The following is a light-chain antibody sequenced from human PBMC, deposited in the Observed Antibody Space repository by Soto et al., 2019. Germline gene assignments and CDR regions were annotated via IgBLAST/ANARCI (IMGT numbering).Light chain of an antibody. CDR2: DVT. Sequence: QSALTQPASVSGSPGQSITISCTGTSSDVGGYNRVSWYQQHPGKAPKLMIYDVTIRPSGVSNRCSGSKSGNTASLTISGLQAEDEAEYYCSSYTTSSTLEGVFGTGTTLTLL. CDR1: SSDVGGYNR. J-gene: IGLJ1*01. V-gene: IGLV2-14*01. CDR3: SSYTTSSTLEGV.